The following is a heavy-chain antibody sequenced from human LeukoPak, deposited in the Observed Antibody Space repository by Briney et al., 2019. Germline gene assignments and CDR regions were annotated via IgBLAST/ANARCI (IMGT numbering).Heavy chain of an antibody. CDR1: NYSISSGDY. Sequence: SETLSLTCTVSNYSISSGDYWGWIRQPPGKGLEWIGNIYHSGSSYYNPSLKSRVTISVDTSNNQLSLKVNSVTAADTAMYYCVKSNSRYQPWTLDIWGRGTMVTVSS. V-gene: IGHV4-38-2*02. D-gene: IGHD2-2*01. CDR2: IYHSGSS. CDR3: VKSNSRYQPWTLDI. J-gene: IGHJ3*02.